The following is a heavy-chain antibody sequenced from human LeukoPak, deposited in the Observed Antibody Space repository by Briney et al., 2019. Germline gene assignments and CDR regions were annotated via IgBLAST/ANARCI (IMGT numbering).Heavy chain of an antibody. V-gene: IGHV6-1*01. Sequence: SQTLSLTCAISGDSVSSNSAAWNWIRQSPSRGLEWLGRTYYRSKWYNDYAVSVKSRITINPDTSKNQFSLQLNSVTPEDTAVYYCARVASSGWYEGGLHFDYWGQGTLVTVSS. CDR3: ARVASSGWYEGGLHFDY. CDR2: TYYRSKWYN. J-gene: IGHJ4*02. D-gene: IGHD6-19*01. CDR1: GDSVSSNSAA.